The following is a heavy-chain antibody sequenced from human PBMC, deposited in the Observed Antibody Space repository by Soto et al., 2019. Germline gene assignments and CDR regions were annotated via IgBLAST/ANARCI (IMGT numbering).Heavy chain of an antibody. CDR2: MNPNSGNT. J-gene: IGHJ2*01. V-gene: IGHV1-8*01. Sequence: QVQLLQSGAEVKKPGTSVRVSCRASGYTFKDYDINWVRRAPGQGLEWMGWMNPNSGNTAYARKFHDRITMTRRVSARTAVMELSSLTPEDTAVYYCARRMTWSLWCFDLWGSGTQVTVSS. CDR1: GYTFKDYD. D-gene: IGHD3-3*01. CDR3: ARRMTWSLWCFDL.